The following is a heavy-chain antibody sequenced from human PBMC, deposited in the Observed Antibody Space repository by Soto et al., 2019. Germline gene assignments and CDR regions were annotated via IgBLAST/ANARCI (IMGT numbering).Heavy chain of an antibody. J-gene: IGHJ4*02. Sequence: EVQLVDSGGGLVKPGGSLRLSCAASGFTFTNYNMNWVRQAPGKGLEWVSSIGGRGASTYYADSVRGRFTISRDNAKNSLYLQMNSLRAEDTALYYCASAGSLAFWGQGTLVTVSS. CDR3: ASAGSLAF. CDR1: GFTFTNYN. V-gene: IGHV3-21*01. CDR2: IGGRGAST. D-gene: IGHD2-15*01.